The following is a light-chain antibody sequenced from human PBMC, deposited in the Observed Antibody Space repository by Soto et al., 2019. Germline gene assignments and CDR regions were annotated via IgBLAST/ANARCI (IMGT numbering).Light chain of an antibody. CDR1: QDIRIF. CDR3: QQGYSDPYT. Sequence: MQMTQSPSSLSASVGDRVTITCRASQDIRIFLNWYQLKPGRAPKLLIQTSSNLHSGVSSRFSGNRSATDFTLTISNLLPEDSATYYCQQGYSDPYTFGPGTKVDI. CDR2: TSS. J-gene: IGKJ2*01. V-gene: IGKV1-39*01.